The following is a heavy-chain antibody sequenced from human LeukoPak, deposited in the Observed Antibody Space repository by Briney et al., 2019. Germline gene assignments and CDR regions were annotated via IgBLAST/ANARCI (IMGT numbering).Heavy chain of an antibody. D-gene: IGHD2-21*02. Sequence: GASVRVSCKASGYTFSSYGINWVRQAPGQGLEWMGWISVINNGNARYAQKFQGRLTMTTDTSTTTAYMELRSLRSDDTAVYYCSREFPFCGADCFSGVFDIWGQGTVVTVS. J-gene: IGHJ3*02. CDR2: ISVINNGNA. V-gene: IGHV1-18*01. CDR1: GYTFSSYG. CDR3: SREFPFCGADCFSGVFDI.